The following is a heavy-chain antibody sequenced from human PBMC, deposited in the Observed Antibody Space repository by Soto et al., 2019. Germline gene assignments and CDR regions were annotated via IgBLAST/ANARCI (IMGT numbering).Heavy chain of an antibody. CDR3: ARCPDYDSSDNAFDI. CDR2: IYYSGST. CDR1: GGSISSSSYY. J-gene: IGHJ3*02. Sequence: PSETLSLTCTVSGGSISSSSYYWGWIRQPPGKGLEWIGSIYYSGSTYYNPSLKSRVTISVATSKNQFSLKLSSVTAADTAVYYCARCPDYDSSDNAFDIWGQGTMVTVSS. V-gene: IGHV4-39*07. D-gene: IGHD3-22*01.